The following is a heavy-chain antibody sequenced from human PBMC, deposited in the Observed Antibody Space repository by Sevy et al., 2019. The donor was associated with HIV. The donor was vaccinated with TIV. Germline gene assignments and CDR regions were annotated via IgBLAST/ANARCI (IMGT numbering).Heavy chain of an antibody. Sequence: SETLSLTCTVSGGSISSSSYYWGWIRQPPGKGLEWIGSIDYSGSTYYNPSLKSRVTISVDTSKNQFSLRLSSVTAADTAVYYCARHGGGSGSYYNRNAFDIWGQGTMVTVSS. V-gene: IGHV4-39*01. J-gene: IGHJ3*02. D-gene: IGHD3-10*01. CDR2: IDYSGST. CDR3: ARHGGGSGSYYNRNAFDI. CDR1: GGSISSSSYY.